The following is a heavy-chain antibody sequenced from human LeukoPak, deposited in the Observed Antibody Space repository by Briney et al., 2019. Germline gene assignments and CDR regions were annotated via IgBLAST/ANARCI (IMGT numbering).Heavy chain of an antibody. D-gene: IGHD6-6*01. CDR1: GFTFSNYY. J-gene: IGHJ4*02. V-gene: IGHV3-7*01. CDR2: IYQDGGEK. CDR3: ATSTLPQETDSSSSFYFDY. Sequence: GGSLRLSCAASGFTFSNYYMSWVRQAPGKGLEWVANIYQDGGEKYYVDSVKGRFTISRDNAKNSLYLQMSSVRAEDTAVYYCATSTLPQETDSSSSFYFDYWGQGTLVTVSS.